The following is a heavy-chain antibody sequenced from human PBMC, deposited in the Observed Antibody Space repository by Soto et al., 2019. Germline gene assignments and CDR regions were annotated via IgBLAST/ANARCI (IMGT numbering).Heavy chain of an antibody. V-gene: IGHV1-58*01. CDR3: AAGNDAAGYYYYYGMDV. CDR2: IVVGSGNT. Sequence: GASVKVSCKASGFTFTSSAVQWVRQARGQRLEWIGWIVVGSGNTNYAQKFQERVTITRDMSTSTAYMELSSLRSEGTAVYYCAAGNDAAGYYYYYGMDVWGQGTTVTVS. D-gene: IGHD1-1*01. J-gene: IGHJ6*02. CDR1: GFTFTSSA.